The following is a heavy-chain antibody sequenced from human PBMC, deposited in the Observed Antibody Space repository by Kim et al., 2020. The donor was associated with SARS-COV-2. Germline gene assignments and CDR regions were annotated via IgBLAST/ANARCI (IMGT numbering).Heavy chain of an antibody. J-gene: IGHJ4*02. V-gene: IGHV3-23*01. CDR3: AIQGGDSSGNFRLFDY. Sequence: GGSLRLSCAASGFSFSTSAMSWVRQAPGKGLEWVSGISASGGRTYHAGSVKGRFTISRDNSKNTLNLQMNSLRAEDTALYYCAIQGGDSSGNFRLFDYWGQGTLFTVSS. CDR2: ISASGGRT. D-gene: IGHD3-22*01. CDR1: GFSFSTSA.